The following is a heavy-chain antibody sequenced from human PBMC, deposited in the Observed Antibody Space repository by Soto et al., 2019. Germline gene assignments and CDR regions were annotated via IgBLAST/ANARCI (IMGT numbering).Heavy chain of an antibody. CDR1: GYTFTGYY. CDR3: ARGSMEYSSGCNFDY. D-gene: IGHD6-19*01. CDR2: INPNSGGT. Sequence: GASVKVSCKASGYTFTGYYMHWVRQAPGQGLEWMGWINPNSGGTNYAQKFQGWVTMTRDTSISTAYMELSRLRSDDTAVYYCARGSMEYSSGCNFDYWGQGTLVTV. V-gene: IGHV1-2*04. J-gene: IGHJ4*02.